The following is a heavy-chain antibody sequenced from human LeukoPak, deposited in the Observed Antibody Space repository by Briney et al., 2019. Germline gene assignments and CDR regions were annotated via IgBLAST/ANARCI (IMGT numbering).Heavy chain of an antibody. CDR2: IRSKAYGGTT. V-gene: IGHV3-49*04. CDR1: GFTFGDYA. D-gene: IGHD3-10*01. Sequence: PGGSLRLSCTASGFTFGDYAMSWVRQAPGKGLEWVGFIRSKAYGGTTEYAASVKGRFTISRDDSKSIAYLQMSSLKTEDTAVYYCTRSKKRVVRGVTIDDDYWGQGTLVTVSS. CDR3: TRSKKRVVRGVTIDDDY. J-gene: IGHJ4*02.